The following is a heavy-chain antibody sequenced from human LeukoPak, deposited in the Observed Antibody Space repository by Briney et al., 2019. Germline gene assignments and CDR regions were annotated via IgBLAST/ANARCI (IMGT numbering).Heavy chain of an antibody. CDR1: GGSISSGDYY. J-gene: IGHJ3*02. CDR3: ARRPTYYDFWSGYQGAAFDI. Sequence: SGTLSLTCTVSGGSISSGDYYWSWIRQPPGKGLEWIGYIYYSGSTYYNPSLKSRVTISVDTSKNQFSLKLSSVTAADTAVYYCARRPTYYDFWSGYQGAAFDIWGQGTMVTVSS. CDR2: IYYSGST. D-gene: IGHD3-3*01. V-gene: IGHV4-30-4*08.